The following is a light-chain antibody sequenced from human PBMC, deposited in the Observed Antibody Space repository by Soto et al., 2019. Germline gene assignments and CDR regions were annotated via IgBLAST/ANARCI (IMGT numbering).Light chain of an antibody. Sequence: DIQLTQSPSFLSASVGDRVTITCRASQGISNYLAWYQQRPGKAPKLLIYAASTLQTGVPSRFSGSGSGTEITPTNRRLAPENFATYPRQPLTNYPPNNFGQG. CDR1: QGISNY. CDR2: AAS. CDR3: QPLTNYPPNN. J-gene: IGKJ5*01. V-gene: IGKV1-9*01.